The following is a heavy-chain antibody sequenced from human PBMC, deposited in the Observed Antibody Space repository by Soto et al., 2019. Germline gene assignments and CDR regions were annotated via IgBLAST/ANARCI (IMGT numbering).Heavy chain of an antibody. Sequence: SETLSLTCAVYGGSFSGYYWSWIRQPPGKGLEWIGEINHSGSTNYNPSLKSRVTISVDTSKNQFSLKLSSVTAADTAVYYCARIFKDLFKGNWFDPWGQGTLVTVSS. D-gene: IGHD3-3*01. CDR1: GGSFSGYY. V-gene: IGHV4-34*01. CDR3: ARIFKDLFKGNWFDP. CDR2: INHSGST. J-gene: IGHJ5*02.